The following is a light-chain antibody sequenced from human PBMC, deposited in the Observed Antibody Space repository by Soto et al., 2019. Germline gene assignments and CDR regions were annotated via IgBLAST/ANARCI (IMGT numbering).Light chain of an antibody. CDR3: QHYNSYSEA. J-gene: IGKJ1*01. V-gene: IGKV1-5*03. CDR1: QTISSW. CDR2: KAS. Sequence: IQMTQYPSTLSGSTGDRVTITCRASQTISSWLAWYQQKPGKAPKLLIYKASTLKSGVPSRFSGSGSGTEFTLTISSLQPDDFATYYCQHYNSYSEAFGQGTMVDI.